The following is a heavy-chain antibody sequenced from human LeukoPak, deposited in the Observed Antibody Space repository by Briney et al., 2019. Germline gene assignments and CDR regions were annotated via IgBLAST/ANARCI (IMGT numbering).Heavy chain of an antibody. CDR2: ISSSSSYI. CDR3: ARLIWGGDAFDI. J-gene: IGHJ3*02. Sequence: PGGSLRLSCAASGFTFSSYAMSWVRQAPGKGLEWVSAISSSSSYIYYADSVKGRFTISRDNAKNSLYLQMNSLRAEDTAVYYCARLIWGGDAFDIWGQGTMVTVSS. D-gene: IGHD3-16*01. CDR1: GFTFSSYA. V-gene: IGHV3-21*01.